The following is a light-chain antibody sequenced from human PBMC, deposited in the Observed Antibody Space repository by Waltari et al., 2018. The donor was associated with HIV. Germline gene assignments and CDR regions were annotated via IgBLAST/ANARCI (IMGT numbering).Light chain of an antibody. J-gene: IGKJ4*01. Sequence: IVMTQSPATLSVSPGERATLSCRASQSLSTNVAWYQQKPGQPPTLLIYWVSTRATGISARFSGSGSRTEFTLTISSVQSEDFAVYYCQQYLRWPLTFGGGTKVEV. V-gene: IGKV3-15*01. CDR3: QQYLRWPLT. CDR1: QSLSTN. CDR2: WVS.